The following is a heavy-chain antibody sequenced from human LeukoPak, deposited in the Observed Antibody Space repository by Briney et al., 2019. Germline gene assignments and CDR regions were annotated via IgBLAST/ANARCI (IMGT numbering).Heavy chain of an antibody. CDR3: AKDHVSGWSQYSDY. J-gene: IGHJ4*02. D-gene: IGHD6-19*01. CDR1: GFTFRNYG. CDR2: IRGSGGNT. Sequence: GGSLRLSCAPSGFTFRNYGMSWVRQSPGKGLEWVSGIRGSGGNTYYADSVKGGFTISRDNSENTLYVQMNSLRAEDTAVYYCAKDHVSGWSQYSDYWGQGTLVTVSS. V-gene: IGHV3-23*01.